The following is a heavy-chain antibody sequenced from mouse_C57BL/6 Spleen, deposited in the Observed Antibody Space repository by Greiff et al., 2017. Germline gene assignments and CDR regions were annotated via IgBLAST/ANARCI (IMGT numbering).Heavy chain of an antibody. Sequence: VKLVESGAELARPGASVKLSCKASGYTFTSYGISWVKQRTGQGLEWIGEIYPRSGNTYYNEKFKGKATLTADKSSSTAYMELRSLTSEDSAAYFCARLKIYDYDGNWGQGTTLTVSS. CDR3: ARLKIYDYDGN. D-gene: IGHD2-4*01. J-gene: IGHJ2*01. CDR1: GYTFTSYG. V-gene: IGHV1-81*01. CDR2: IYPRSGNT.